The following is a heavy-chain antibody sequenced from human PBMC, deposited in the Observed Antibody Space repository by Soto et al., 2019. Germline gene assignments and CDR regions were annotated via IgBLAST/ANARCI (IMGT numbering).Heavy chain of an antibody. CDR2: ISGSGGST. CDR1: GFTFSSYA. J-gene: IGHJ4*02. Sequence: GGSLRLSCAASGFTFSSYAMSWVRQAPGKGLEWVSAISGSGGSTYYADSVKGRFTISRDNSKNTLYLQMNSLRAEDTAVYYCAKTTYYDFWSGYYPFDYWRQGTLVTVSS. V-gene: IGHV3-23*01. D-gene: IGHD3-3*01. CDR3: AKTTYYDFWSGYYPFDY.